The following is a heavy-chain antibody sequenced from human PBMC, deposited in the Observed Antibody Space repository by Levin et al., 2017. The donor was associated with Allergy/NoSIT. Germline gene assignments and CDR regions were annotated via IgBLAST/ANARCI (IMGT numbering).Heavy chain of an antibody. V-gene: IGHV3-9*01. CDR1: GFTFDDYA. Sequence: SLKISCAASGFTFDDYAMHWVRQAPGKGLEWVSGISWNSGSIGYADSVKGRFTISRDNAKNSLYLQMNSLRAEDTALYYCAKDMGQAAGSSAYDYWGQGTLVTVSS. J-gene: IGHJ4*02. CDR3: AKDMGQAAGSSAYDY. D-gene: IGHD6-13*01. CDR2: ISWNSGSI.